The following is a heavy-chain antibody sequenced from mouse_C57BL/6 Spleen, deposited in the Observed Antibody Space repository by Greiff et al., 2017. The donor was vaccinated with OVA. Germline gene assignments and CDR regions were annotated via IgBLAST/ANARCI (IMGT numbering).Heavy chain of an antibody. CDR1: GFTFSSYA. CDR2: ISDGGSYT. CDR3: ARVPNYYGSSYSYYFDY. J-gene: IGHJ2*01. D-gene: IGHD1-1*01. V-gene: IGHV5-4*01. Sequence: EVQLVESGGGLVKPGGSLKLSCAASGFTFSSYAMSWVRQTPEKRLEWVATISDGGSYTYYPDNVKGRFTISRDNAKNNLYLQMSHLKSEDTAMYYCARVPNYYGSSYSYYFDYWGQGTTLTVSS.